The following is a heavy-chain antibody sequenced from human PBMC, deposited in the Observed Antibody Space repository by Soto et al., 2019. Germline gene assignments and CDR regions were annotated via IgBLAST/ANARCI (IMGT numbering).Heavy chain of an antibody. V-gene: IGHV2-5*02. CDR3: AHTRPSSGYYYFDY. Sequence: QITLKESGPTLVKPTQTLTLTCTFSGFSLSTSGVGVGWIRQPPGEALEWLALLYWDHDKRYSPALKRRLTNTNDTSKNPVVLTMTNMDPVDTATYYCAHTRPSSGYYYFDYWGQGTLVTVSS. CDR1: GFSLSTSGVG. D-gene: IGHD3-22*01. CDR2: LYWDHDK. J-gene: IGHJ4*02.